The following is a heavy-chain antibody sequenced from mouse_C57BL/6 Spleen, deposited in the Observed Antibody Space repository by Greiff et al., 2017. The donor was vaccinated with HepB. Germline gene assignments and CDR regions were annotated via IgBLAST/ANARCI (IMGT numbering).Heavy chain of an antibody. CDR3: ARSGVLRYPFDY. Sequence: QVQLQQPGAELVMPGASVKLSCKASRYTFTSYWMHWVKQRPGQGLEWIGEIDPSDSYTNYNQKFKGKSTLTVDKSSSTAYMQLSSLTSEDSAVYYCARSGVLRYPFDYWGQGTTLTVSS. J-gene: IGHJ2*01. D-gene: IGHD1-1*01. V-gene: IGHV1-69*01. CDR2: IDPSDSYT. CDR1: RYTFTSYW.